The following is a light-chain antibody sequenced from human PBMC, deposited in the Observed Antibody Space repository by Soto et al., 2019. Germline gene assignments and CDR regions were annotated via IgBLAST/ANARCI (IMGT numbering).Light chain of an antibody. Sequence: EIQMTQSPPTLSASVGDRVTITCRASQSIRNYLAWYQQMPGNAPKLLIYGAYNLESGVPARFSGSGSGTEFTLTISSLQPDDFATYFCQQHGSYPQTFGQGTKVEIK. J-gene: IGKJ1*01. V-gene: IGKV1-5*01. CDR1: QSIRNY. CDR2: GAY. CDR3: QQHGSYPQT.